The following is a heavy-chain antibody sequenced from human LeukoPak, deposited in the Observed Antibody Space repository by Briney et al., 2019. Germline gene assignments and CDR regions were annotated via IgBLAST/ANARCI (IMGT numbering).Heavy chain of an antibody. J-gene: IGHJ4*02. CDR1: GFTFSSYA. CDR3: AREGLYCSGGSCYFDY. V-gene: IGHV3-30-3*01. D-gene: IGHD2-15*01. Sequence: GGSLRLFCAASGFTFSSYAMHWVRQAPGKGLEWVAVISYDGSNKYYADSVKGRFTISRDNSKNTLYLQMNSLRAEDTAVYYCAREGLYCSGGSCYFDYWGQGTLVTVSS. CDR2: ISYDGSNK.